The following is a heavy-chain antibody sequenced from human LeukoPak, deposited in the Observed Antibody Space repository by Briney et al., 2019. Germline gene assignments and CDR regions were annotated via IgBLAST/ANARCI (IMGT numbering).Heavy chain of an antibody. D-gene: IGHD1-14*01. CDR3: AREFNTIGNFDY. J-gene: IGHJ4*02. CDR1: GFTFSSFS. CDR2: IYVTVNYI. V-gene: IGHV3-21*01. Sequence: AGTLSLSCAASGFTFSSFSLRWVRQAPGKGLEWVASIYVTVNYIYYADSVKGRVTISRDNAKNSVFLQMNSLGVEDTAVYYCAREFNTIGNFDYWGQGALVTVSS.